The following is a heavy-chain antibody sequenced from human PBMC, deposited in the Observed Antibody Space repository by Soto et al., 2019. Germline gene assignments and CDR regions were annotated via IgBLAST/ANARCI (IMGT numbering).Heavy chain of an antibody. V-gene: IGHV1-18*01. CDR2: ISSYNANT. J-gene: IGHJ3*02. Sequence: QVQLVQSGAEVKKPGASVKVSCKASGYTFTDFGISWVRQAPGQGLEWMGWISSYNANTILAKKFQGRVTITTDTSALPPHMELRSLRYDATAFYYFACGHWNDPGDAFDIWGQGTFVTVSS. CDR1: GYTFTDFG. D-gene: IGHD1-1*01. CDR3: ACGHWNDPGDAFDI.